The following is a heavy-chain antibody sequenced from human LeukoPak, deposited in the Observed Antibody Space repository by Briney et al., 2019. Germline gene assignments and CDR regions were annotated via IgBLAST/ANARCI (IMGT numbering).Heavy chain of an antibody. D-gene: IGHD6-19*01. CDR1: GFTFGSSI. V-gene: IGHV3-30*01. Sequence: GGSLRLSRADSGFTFGSSIMHWVRQAPGKGLEWGAMISYDDNKKYYAGSVKVRFTISRDNFKNTLYLQMNSLRAEDTAVYYCARKTGWQFDYWGQGTLVAVSS. J-gene: IGHJ4*02. CDR2: ISYDDNKK. CDR3: ARKTGWQFDY.